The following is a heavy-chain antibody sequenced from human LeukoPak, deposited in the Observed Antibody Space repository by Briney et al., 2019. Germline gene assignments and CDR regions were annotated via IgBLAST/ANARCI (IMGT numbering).Heavy chain of an antibody. CDR1: GVTFSIYS. D-gene: IGHD2-21*01. V-gene: IGHV3-7*05. CDR2: IKEDGNDK. CDR3: GTGVRDYY. J-gene: IGHJ4*02. Sequence: PGGSLRLSCVASGVTFSIYSMEWVRQAPGRGLEWVANIKEDGNDKHYVDSVKGRFTISRDNAKNSLYLQMNSRRDEDTAVYYCGTGVRDYYSGQGTLFTVSS.